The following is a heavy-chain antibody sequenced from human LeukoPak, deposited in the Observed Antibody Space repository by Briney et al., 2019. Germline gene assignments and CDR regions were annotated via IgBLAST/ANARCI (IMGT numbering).Heavy chain of an antibody. CDR3: ARDVGYDSSGYYSPH. CDR1: GYTFTSYY. D-gene: IGHD3-22*01. Sequence: ASVKVSCKASGYTFTSYYMHWVRQAPGQGLEWMGIINPSGGSTSYAQKFQGRVTMTRDMSTSTVYMELSSLRSEDTAVYYCARDVGYDSSGYYSPHWGQGTLVTVSS. CDR2: INPSGGST. V-gene: IGHV1-46*01. J-gene: IGHJ1*01.